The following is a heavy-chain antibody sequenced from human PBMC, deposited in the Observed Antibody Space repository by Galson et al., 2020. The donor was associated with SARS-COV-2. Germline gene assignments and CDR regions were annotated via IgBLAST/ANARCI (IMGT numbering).Heavy chain of an antibody. CDR2: ISYDGSNK. D-gene: IGHD6-13*01. CDR1: GFTFSSYA. CDR3: ARATGRGYSSSLGDY. J-gene: IGHJ4*02. V-gene: IGHV3-30-3*01. Sequence: TGGSLRLSCAASGFTFSSYAMHWVRQAPGKGLEWVAVISYDGSNKYYADSVKGRFTISRDNSKNTLYLQMNSLRAEDTAVYYCARATGRGYSSSLGDYWGQGTLVTVSS.